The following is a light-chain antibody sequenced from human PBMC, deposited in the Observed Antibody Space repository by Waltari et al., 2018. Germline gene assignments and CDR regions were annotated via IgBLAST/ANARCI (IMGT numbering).Light chain of an antibody. Sequence: EIVLTQSPATLSLSPGERATLSCRASQSVMTYLAWYQQRPGQSPRLLIYEASNRAPGIPARFSGSGSGTDFTLTISGLQADDSAIYYCQQAKNFPAVSFGGGTKVEIK. CDR1: QSVMTY. CDR2: EAS. CDR3: QQAKNFPAVS. J-gene: IGKJ4*01. V-gene: IGKV3-11*01.